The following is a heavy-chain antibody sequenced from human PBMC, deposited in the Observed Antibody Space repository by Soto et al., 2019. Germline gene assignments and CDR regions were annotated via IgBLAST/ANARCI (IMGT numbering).Heavy chain of an antibody. CDR1: GGSISSYY. CDR3: AAMYYDFWSATLNSAY. Sequence: SETLSLTCTVSGGSISSYYWSWIRQPPGKGLEWIGYIYYSGSTNYNPSLKSRVTISVDTSKNQFSLKLISVTAADTAVYYCAAMYYDFWSATLNSAYWGQGTPVTVSS. D-gene: IGHD3-3*01. J-gene: IGHJ4*02. V-gene: IGHV4-59*12. CDR2: IYYSGST.